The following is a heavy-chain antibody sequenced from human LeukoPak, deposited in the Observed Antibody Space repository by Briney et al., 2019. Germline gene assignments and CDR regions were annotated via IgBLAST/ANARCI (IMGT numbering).Heavy chain of an antibody. CDR3: ARDHSSSWSTNAFDI. Sequence: SQTLSLTCTVSGGSISSGGYYWSWIRQPPGKGLEWIGSIYHSGSTYYNPSLKSRVTISVDTSKNQFSLRLSSVTAADTAVYYCARDHSSSWSTNAFDIWGQGTMVTVSS. V-gene: IGHV4-39*07. CDR1: GGSISSGGYY. CDR2: IYHSGST. J-gene: IGHJ3*02. D-gene: IGHD6-13*01.